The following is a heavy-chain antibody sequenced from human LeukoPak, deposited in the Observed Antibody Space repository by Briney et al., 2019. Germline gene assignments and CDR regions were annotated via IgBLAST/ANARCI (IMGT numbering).Heavy chain of an antibody. J-gene: IGHJ5*02. D-gene: IGHD3-10*01. V-gene: IGHV4-39*01. CDR3: ARLFALLWFGESGRLDP. Sequence: SETLSLTCTVSGGSISSSSYYWGWIRQPPGKGLEWIGSIYYSGSTYYNPSLKSRVTISVDTSKNQFSLKLSSVTAADMAVYYCARLFALLWFGESGRLDPWGQGTLVTVSS. CDR1: GGSISSSSYY. CDR2: IYYSGST.